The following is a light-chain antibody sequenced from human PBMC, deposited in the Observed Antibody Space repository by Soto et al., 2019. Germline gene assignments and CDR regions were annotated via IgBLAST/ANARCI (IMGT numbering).Light chain of an antibody. Sequence: DIQMTQSPSTLSASVGDSVTITCRASQSISSWLAWYQQKPGKAPKLLIYDASSLESGVPSRFSGSGSGTEFTLTISSLQPDDFATYYCQQYNSWRTFGQGTKVEIK. CDR1: QSISSW. V-gene: IGKV1-5*01. CDR3: QQYNSWRT. CDR2: DAS. J-gene: IGKJ1*01.